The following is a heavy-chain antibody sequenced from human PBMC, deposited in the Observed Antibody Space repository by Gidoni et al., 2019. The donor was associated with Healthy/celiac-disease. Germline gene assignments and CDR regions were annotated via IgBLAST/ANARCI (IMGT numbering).Heavy chain of an antibody. CDR3: AKSEDIVVVPAAIESMALGMDV. CDR2: ISYDGSNK. D-gene: IGHD2-2*02. J-gene: IGHJ6*02. CDR1: GFTFSGYA. V-gene: IGHV3-30*04. Sequence: QVQLVESGGGVVQPGRSLRLSCAASGFTFSGYAMHWVRQAPGKGLEWVAVISYDGSNKYYADSVKGRFTISRDNSKNTLYLQMNSLRAEDTAVYYCAKSEDIVVVPAAIESMALGMDVWGQGTTVTVSS.